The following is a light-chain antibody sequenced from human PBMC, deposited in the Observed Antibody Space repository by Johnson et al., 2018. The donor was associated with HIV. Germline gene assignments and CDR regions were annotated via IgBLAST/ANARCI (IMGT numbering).Light chain of an antibody. CDR2: DNT. V-gene: IGLV1-51*01. CDR1: SSNIANNY. Sequence: QSVLTQPPSVSAAPGQKVTISCSGSSSNIANNYVSWYQQLPGTAPKLLIYDNTKRPSGIPDRFSGSKSGTSVTLAITGLQTGDEADYYCGTWDTSLSVYVFGTGTKVTVL. CDR3: GTWDTSLSVYV. J-gene: IGLJ1*01.